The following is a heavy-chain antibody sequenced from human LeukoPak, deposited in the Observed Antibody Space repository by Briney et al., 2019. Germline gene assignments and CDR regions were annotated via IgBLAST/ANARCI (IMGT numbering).Heavy chain of an antibody. Sequence: SETLSLTCTVSGYSVRSGRFWGWIRQPPGKGLEYIGSIYHTGGTYYNPSLSGRVTISVDTSKNQFSLKLNSVTAADTAMYYCARDAPYDSRGYYHLSDAFDLWGQGTMVTVSS. CDR2: IYHTGGT. J-gene: IGHJ3*01. D-gene: IGHD3-22*01. CDR3: ARDAPYDSRGYYHLSDAFDL. V-gene: IGHV4-38-2*02. CDR1: GYSVRSGRF.